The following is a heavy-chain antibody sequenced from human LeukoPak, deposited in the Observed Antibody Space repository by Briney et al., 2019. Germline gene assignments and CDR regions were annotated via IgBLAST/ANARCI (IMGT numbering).Heavy chain of an antibody. CDR1: GFTFSDYY. CDR2: ISSSGSTI. J-gene: IGHJ6*02. CDR3: ARKGSSRYYYYYGMDV. D-gene: IGHD6-13*01. V-gene: IGHV3-11*01. Sequence: GGSLRLSCAASGFTFSDYYMSWIRQAPGKGLEWVSYISSSGSTIYYADSVKGRFTISRDNAKNSLYLQMNSLRAEDTAVYYCARKGSSRYYYYYGMDVWGQGTTVTVSS.